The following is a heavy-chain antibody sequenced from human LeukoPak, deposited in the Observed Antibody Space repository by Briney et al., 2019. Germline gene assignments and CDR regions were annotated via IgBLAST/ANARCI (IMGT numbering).Heavy chain of an antibody. CDR1: GFTFSSYG. Sequence: GGSLRLSCAASGFTFSSYGMHWVRQARGKGLEWAAVIWYDGSNKYYADSVKVRFTISRDNSKNTLYLQMNGLRAEDTAVYYCAKDGAASGKYQLLSSFDYWGQGTLVTVSS. V-gene: IGHV3-33*06. CDR3: AKDGAASGKYQLLSSFDY. CDR2: IWYDGSNK. J-gene: IGHJ4*02. D-gene: IGHD2-2*01.